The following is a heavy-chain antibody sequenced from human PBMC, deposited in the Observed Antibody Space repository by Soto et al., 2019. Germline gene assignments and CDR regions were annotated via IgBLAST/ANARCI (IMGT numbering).Heavy chain of an antibody. CDR3: ARVTGEWLRLPLGY. Sequence: ASVKVSCKASRYTFTDYFIHWVRQAPGQGLEWMGWINPNSGGTNYAQKFQGRVTMTRDTSISTAYMELSRLRSDDTAVYYCARVTGEWLRLPLGYWGQGTLVTVSS. CDR2: INPNSGGT. D-gene: IGHD5-12*01. V-gene: IGHV1-2*02. CDR1: RYTFTDYF. J-gene: IGHJ4*02.